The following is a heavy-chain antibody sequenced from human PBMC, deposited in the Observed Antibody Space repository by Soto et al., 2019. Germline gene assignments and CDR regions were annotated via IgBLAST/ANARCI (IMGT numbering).Heavy chain of an antibody. D-gene: IGHD3-10*01. Sequence: ASETLSLTCTVSGGSISSYYWSWIRQPPGKGLEWIGYIYYSGSTNYNPSLKSRVTISVDTSKNQFSLKLSSVTAADTAVYYCSGSGSYSRKDLAYGMDVWGQGTTVTVSS. V-gene: IGHV4-59*01. CDR2: IYYSGST. CDR3: SGSGSYSRKDLAYGMDV. CDR1: GGSISSYY. J-gene: IGHJ6*02.